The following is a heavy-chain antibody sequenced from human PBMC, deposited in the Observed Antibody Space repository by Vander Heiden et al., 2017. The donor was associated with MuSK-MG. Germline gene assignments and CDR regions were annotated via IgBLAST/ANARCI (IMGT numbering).Heavy chain of an antibody. CDR2: ISGAGSTI. D-gene: IGHD1-1*01. Sequence: EVQLVESGGGLVQTGGSLSLSCAASGFPFSDYDMNWVRQAPGKGLEWISYISGAGSTIYSADSVKGRFTISRDNAKNSLFLQMNSLRAEDTAVYYCAKDGRWNNFDYWGQGTLVTVSS. J-gene: IGHJ4*02. V-gene: IGHV3-48*03. CDR1: GFPFSDYD. CDR3: AKDGRWNNFDY.